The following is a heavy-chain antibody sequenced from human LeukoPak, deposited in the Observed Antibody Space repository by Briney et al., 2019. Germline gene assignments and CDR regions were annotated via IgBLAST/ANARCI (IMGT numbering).Heavy chain of an antibody. J-gene: IGHJ4*02. D-gene: IGHD5-18*01. CDR2: IYHSGST. Sequence: SETLSLTCTVSGYSISSGYYWGWIRQPPGKGLEWIGSIYHSGSTYYNPSLKSRVTISVDTSKNQFSLKLSSVTAADTAVYYCARCYSYGSYYFDYWGQGTLVTVSS. CDR1: GYSISSGYY. CDR3: ARCYSYGSYYFDY. V-gene: IGHV4-38-2*02.